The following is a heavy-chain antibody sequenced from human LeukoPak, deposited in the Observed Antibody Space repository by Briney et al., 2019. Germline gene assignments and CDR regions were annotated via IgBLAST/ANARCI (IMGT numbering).Heavy chain of an antibody. CDR3: AKGGYSSTKPYYFVY. D-gene: IGHD6-13*01. J-gene: IGHJ4*02. CDR2: ISNSGGST. CDR1: GFTFSSYA. V-gene: IGHV3-23*01. Sequence: GGSLRLSCAASGFTFSSYAMTWVRQAPGKGLEWVSGISNSGGSTYYAGSVKGRFTISRDNSENTLYLQMNSLRAEDTAVYYCAKGGYSSTKPYYFVYWAREPWSPSPQ.